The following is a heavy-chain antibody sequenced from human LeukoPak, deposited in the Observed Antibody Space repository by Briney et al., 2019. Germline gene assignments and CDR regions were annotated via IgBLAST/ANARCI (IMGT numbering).Heavy chain of an antibody. Sequence: SETLSLTCTVSGGSISSSSYYWGWIRQPPGKGLEWIGSIYYSGSTYYNPSLKSRVTIAVDTSKNQFSLKLSSVTAADTAVYYCARHNEYYFDYWGREPWSPSPQ. J-gene: IGHJ4*02. D-gene: IGHD2-8*01. CDR3: ARHNEYYFDY. CDR2: IYYSGST. CDR1: GGSISSSSYY. V-gene: IGHV4-39*01.